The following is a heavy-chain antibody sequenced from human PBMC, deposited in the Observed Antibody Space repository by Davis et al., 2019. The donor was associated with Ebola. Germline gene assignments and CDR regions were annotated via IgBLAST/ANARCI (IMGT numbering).Heavy chain of an antibody. CDR2: IRSSGSYT. CDR1: GFTFSSYA. Sequence: PGGSLRLSCAASGFTFSSYAMHWVRQAPGKGLEWVSSIRSSGSYTYYADSVKGRFTISRDNAKNSLYLQMNSLRAEDTAVYYCARDSLSSSGWYSAFYGMDVWGQGTTVTVSS. V-gene: IGHV3-21*04. J-gene: IGHJ6*02. D-gene: IGHD6-19*01. CDR3: ARDSLSSSGWYSAFYGMDV.